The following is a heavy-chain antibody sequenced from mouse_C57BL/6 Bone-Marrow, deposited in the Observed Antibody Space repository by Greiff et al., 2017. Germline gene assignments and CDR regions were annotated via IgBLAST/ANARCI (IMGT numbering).Heavy chain of an antibody. Sequence: VQLKESGGGLVQPGGSMKLSCVASGFTFSNYWMNWVRQSPEKGLEWVAQIRLKSDNYATHYAESVKGRFTISRDDSKSSVYLQMNNLRAEDTGIYYCSRWLLVAYWGQGTLVTVSA. CDR2: IRLKSDNYAT. V-gene: IGHV6-3*01. CDR3: SRWLLVAY. J-gene: IGHJ3*01. D-gene: IGHD2-3*01. CDR1: GFTFSNYW.